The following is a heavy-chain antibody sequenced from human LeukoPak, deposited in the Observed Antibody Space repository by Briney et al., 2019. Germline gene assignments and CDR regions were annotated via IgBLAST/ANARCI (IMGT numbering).Heavy chain of an antibody. D-gene: IGHD2-2*01. J-gene: IGHJ1*01. V-gene: IGHV1-69*13. CDR2: IIPIFGTA. CDR3: ARFYCSSTSCRRGYFQH. CDR1: GGTFGSYA. Sequence: GASVKVSCKASGGTFGSYAISWVRQAPGQGLEWMGGIIPIFGTANYAQKFQGRVTITADESTSTAYMELSSLRSEDTAVYYCARFYCSSTSCRRGYFQHWGQGTLVTVSS.